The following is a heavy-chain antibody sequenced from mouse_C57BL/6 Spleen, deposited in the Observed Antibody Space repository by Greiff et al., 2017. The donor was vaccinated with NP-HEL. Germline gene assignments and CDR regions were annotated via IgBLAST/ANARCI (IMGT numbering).Heavy chain of an antibody. CDR3: AREGYSYGSRYWYFEV. CDR1: GIDFSRYW. Sequence: EVKVEESGGGLVQPGGSLKLSCAASGIDFSRYWLSWVRLAPGKGLEWIGEINPDSSTINYAPSLKDKFNISRDNAKTTLYLQMSKVRSEDTALYYCAREGYSYGSRYWYFEVWGTATTVTVSS. J-gene: IGHJ1*03. D-gene: IGHD1-1*01. CDR2: INPDSSTI. V-gene: IGHV4-1*01.